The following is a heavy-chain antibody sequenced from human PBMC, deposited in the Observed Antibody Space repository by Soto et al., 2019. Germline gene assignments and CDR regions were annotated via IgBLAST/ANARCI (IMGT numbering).Heavy chain of an antibody. CDR3: AKMVRGAKWYFDL. CDR1: GFTFSSYG. CDR2: ISYDGSNK. Sequence: QVQLVESGGGVVQPGRSLRLSCAASGFTFSSYGMHWVRQAPGKGLEWVAVISYDGSNKYYADSVKGRFTISRDNSKNKLYLQMNSLRAEDTAVYYCAKMVRGAKWYFDLWGRGTLVTVSS. V-gene: IGHV3-30*18. J-gene: IGHJ2*01. D-gene: IGHD3-10*01.